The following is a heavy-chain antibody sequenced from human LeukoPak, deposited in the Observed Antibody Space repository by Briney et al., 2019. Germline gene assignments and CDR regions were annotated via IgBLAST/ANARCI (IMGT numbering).Heavy chain of an antibody. CDR2: IYYSGST. J-gene: IGHJ4*02. CDR3: ARDAPGGSGSYKYYFDC. Sequence: PSETLSLTCTVSGGSVSSGSDYWSWIRQPPGKGLEWIGYIYYSGSTNYNPSLKSRVTISLDTSKNQFSLKLSSVTAADTAVYYCARDAPGGSGSYKYYFDCWGQGALVTVSS. D-gene: IGHD3-10*01. V-gene: IGHV4-61*01. CDR1: GGSVSSGSDY.